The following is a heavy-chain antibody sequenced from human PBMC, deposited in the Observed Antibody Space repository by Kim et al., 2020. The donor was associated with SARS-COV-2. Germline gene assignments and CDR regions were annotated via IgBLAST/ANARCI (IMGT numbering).Heavy chain of an antibody. CDR2: IYYSGST. CDR3: ARWVVTATPADAFDI. D-gene: IGHD2-21*02. J-gene: IGHJ3*02. V-gene: IGHV4-39*01. CDR1: GGSISSSSYY. Sequence: SETLSLTCTVSGGSISSSSYYWGWIRQPPGKGLEWIGSIYYSGSTYYNPSHNSRVTISVDTSKNQFSLKLSSVTAADTAVYYCARWVVTATPADAFDIWGQGTMVTVSS.